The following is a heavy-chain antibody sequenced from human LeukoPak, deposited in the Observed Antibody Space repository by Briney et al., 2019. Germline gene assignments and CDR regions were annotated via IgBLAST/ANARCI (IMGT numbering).Heavy chain of an antibody. J-gene: IGHJ4*02. CDR2: INHSGST. CDR1: GGSFSGYY. Sequence: KPSETLSLTCAVYGGSFSGYYWSWIRQPPGKGLEWIGEINHSGSTNYNPSLKSRVAISVDTSKNQFSLKLSSVTAADTAVYYCARGQVAPYYFDYWGQGTLVTVSS. V-gene: IGHV4-34*01. CDR3: ARGQVAPYYFDY. D-gene: IGHD2-15*01.